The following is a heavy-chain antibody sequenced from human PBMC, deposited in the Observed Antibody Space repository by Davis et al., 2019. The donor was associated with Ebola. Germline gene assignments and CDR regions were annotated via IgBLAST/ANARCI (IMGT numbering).Heavy chain of an antibody. V-gene: IGHV4-30-4*01. J-gene: IGHJ5*02. Sequence: SETLSLTCTVSGGSISSGGYYWSWIRQPPGKGLEWIGYIYYSGSTYYNPSLKSRVTISVDTSKNQFSLKLSSVTAADTAVYYCARDRGPYNWFDPWGQGTLVTVSS. CDR2: IYYSGST. CDR3: ARDRGPYNWFDP. CDR1: GGSISSGGYY.